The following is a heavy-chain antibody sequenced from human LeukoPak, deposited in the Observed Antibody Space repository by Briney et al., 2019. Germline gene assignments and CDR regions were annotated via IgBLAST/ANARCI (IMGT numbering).Heavy chain of an antibody. D-gene: IGHD3-22*01. J-gene: IGHJ5*02. CDR1: GGSFSGYY. V-gene: IGHV4-34*01. Sequence: SETLSLTCAVYGGSFSGYYWSWIRQPPGKGLERIGEINHSGSTNYNPSLKSRVTISVDTSKNQFSLKLSSVTAADTAVYYCARVGLRYYYDSSGYSHWFDPWGQGNLVTVSS. CDR3: ARVGLRYYYDSSGYSHWFDP. CDR2: INHSGST.